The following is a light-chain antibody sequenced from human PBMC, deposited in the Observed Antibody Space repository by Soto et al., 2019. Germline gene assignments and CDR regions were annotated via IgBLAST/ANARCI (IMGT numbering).Light chain of an antibody. Sequence: QSVRTQPASVSGSPGQSITISCTGTSSDVGSYNLVSWYQQHPGKAPKLMIYDVRNRPSGISNRFSGSKSGNTASLTISGLQAEDEADYYCSSYTTGNTRQIAFGTWTRSPS. CDR2: DVR. V-gene: IGLV2-14*02. CDR1: SSDVGSYNL. CDR3: SSYTTGNTRQIA. J-gene: IGLJ1*01.